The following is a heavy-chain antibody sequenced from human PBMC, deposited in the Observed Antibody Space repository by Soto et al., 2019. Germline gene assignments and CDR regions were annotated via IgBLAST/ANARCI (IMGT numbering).Heavy chain of an antibody. Sequence: ASVKVSCKASGYTFTVFYMHWVRQAPGQGPEWMGWINPNSNGTNYAQRFQGRVTMTTDTSISTAYMELSGLKSDDTAVYYCARPPYYYDSSGYPFDAFDIWGQGTMVTVSS. CDR1: GYTFTVFY. J-gene: IGHJ3*02. V-gene: IGHV1-2*02. CDR3: ARPPYYYDSSGYPFDAFDI. CDR2: INPNSNGT. D-gene: IGHD3-22*01.